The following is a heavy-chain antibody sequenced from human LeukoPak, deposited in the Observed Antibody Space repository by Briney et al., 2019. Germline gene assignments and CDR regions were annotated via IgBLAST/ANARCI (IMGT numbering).Heavy chain of an antibody. V-gene: IGHV1-46*01. CDR3: ARDPGKAAAASTWGAFDI. D-gene: IGHD6-13*01. J-gene: IGHJ3*02. CDR2: INPSGGST. Sequence: ASVKVSCKASGYTFTSYYMHWVRQAPGQGLEWMGIINPSGGSTSYAQKFQGRVTMTRGTSTSTVYMELSSLRSEDTAVYYCARDPGKAAAASTWGAFDIWGQGTMVTVSS. CDR1: GYTFTSYY.